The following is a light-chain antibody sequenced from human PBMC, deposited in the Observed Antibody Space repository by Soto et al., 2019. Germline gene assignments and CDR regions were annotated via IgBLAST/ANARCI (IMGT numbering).Light chain of an antibody. Sequence: EIVLSQSPGTLSLSPGERATLSCRTSQSVSSSFLAWYQHKPGQPPRLLIFAVSKRPSGIPDKFSGSGSGTAFTLTISRLEPEDVAVYYCQQYGTARYTFGQGTKLEIK. CDR3: QQYGTARYT. J-gene: IGKJ2*01. CDR2: AVS. V-gene: IGKV3-20*01. CDR1: QSVSSSF.